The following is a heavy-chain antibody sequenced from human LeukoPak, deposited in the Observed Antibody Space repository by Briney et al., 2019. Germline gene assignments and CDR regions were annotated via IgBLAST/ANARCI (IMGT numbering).Heavy chain of an antibody. V-gene: IGHV7-4-1*02. J-gene: IGHJ4*02. CDR3: VRGINPGVIYYFDY. CDR2: INTNTGNP. CDR1: GYTFTTYA. Sequence: ASVEVSCKASGYTFTTYAMNWVRQAPGQGLEWMGWINTNTGNPAYAQGFTGRFVFSLDTSVSTAYLQISSLKAEDTAVYYCVRGINPGVIYYFDYWGQGSLVTVSS. D-gene: IGHD3-10*01.